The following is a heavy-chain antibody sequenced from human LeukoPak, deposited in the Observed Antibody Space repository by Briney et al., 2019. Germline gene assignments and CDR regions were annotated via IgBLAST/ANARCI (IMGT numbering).Heavy chain of an antibody. CDR3: AKGGYGDYYYYGMDV. D-gene: IGHD4-17*01. J-gene: IGHJ6*04. V-gene: IGHV3-30*18. CDR1: GFTFSSYG. CDR2: ISYDGSSK. Sequence: GGSLRLSCAASGFTFSSYGMHWVRQAPGKGLEWVAVISYDGSSKYYADSVKGRFTISRDNSKNTLYLQMNSLRAEDTAVYYCAKGGYGDYYYYGMDVWGKGTTVTVSS.